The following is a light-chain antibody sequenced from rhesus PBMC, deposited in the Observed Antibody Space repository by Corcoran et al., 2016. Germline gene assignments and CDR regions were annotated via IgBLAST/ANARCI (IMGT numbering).Light chain of an antibody. J-gene: IGKJ4*01. CDR3: QQYNNSPLT. CDR1: QGIKNY. CDR2: YAS. Sequence: DIQMKQSPSSLSASVGDRVNITCRASQGIKNYLSWYQQKPGKAPKPLIYYASRLETGVPSRFSGSRSGTDYTLTISSLQPEDIATYYCQQYNNSPLTFGGGTKVELK. V-gene: IGKV1-66*01.